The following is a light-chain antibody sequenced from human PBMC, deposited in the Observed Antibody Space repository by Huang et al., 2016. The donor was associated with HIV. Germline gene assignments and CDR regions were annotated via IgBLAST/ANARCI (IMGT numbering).Light chain of an antibody. J-gene: IGKJ3*01. Sequence: VMTQSPATLSVSPGERATLSCRASQRVNNNLAWFQQNHGQAPRLLIYGASTRATGIPARFSGSGSGTEFTLTISSLQSEDLAVYYCQQYNNWPITFGPGTKVDVK. CDR1: QRVNNN. V-gene: IGKV3-15*01. CDR3: QQYNNWPIT. CDR2: GAS.